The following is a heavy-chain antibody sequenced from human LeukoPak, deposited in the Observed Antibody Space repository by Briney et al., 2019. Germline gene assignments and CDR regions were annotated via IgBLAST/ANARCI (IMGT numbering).Heavy chain of an antibody. Sequence: SGPTLVNPTQTLTLTCTFSGFSLSTSGVGVGWIRQPTGKALGWLALIYWDDDKRYSPSLKSRLTITKDTSRNQVVLTMTNMDPVDTATYYCAHRWVGSSWYWVYFDYWGQGTLVTVSS. CDR1: GFSLSTSGVG. J-gene: IGHJ4*02. CDR3: AHRWVGSSWYWVYFDY. V-gene: IGHV2-5*02. CDR2: IYWDDDK. D-gene: IGHD6-13*01.